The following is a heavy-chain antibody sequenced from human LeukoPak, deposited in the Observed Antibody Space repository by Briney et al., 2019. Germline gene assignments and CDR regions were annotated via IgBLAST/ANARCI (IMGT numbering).Heavy chain of an antibody. CDR3: VRSWVVATSRLFDY. J-gene: IGHJ4*02. D-gene: IGHD5-12*01. CDR1: GFTFSSYE. Sequence: PGGSLRLSCAASGFTFSSYEMNWVRQSPRKGLEWVSYITSSGSTIYNADFVKGRVTLSRDTAKNSLYLPMNILRAQHTAHYYSVRSWVVATSRLFDYWGQGALVTVSS. V-gene: IGHV3-48*03. CDR2: ITSSGSTI.